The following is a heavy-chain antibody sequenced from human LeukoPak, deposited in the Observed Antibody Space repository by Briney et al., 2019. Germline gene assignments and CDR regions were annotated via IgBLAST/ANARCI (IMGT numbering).Heavy chain of an antibody. D-gene: IGHD6-13*01. CDR1: GFNFSTDN. Sequence: GGALRLSCAASGFNFSTDNMNWVRQARGKGLEWVSSISSSSSYIYYADPVKSRFTISRDDAKTSLDLQMNSLRAEHTAVYYCARDSECVRSWAIAALPTLDCWGQGTLVTVSS. CDR3: ARDSECVRSWAIAALPTLDC. V-gene: IGHV3-21*01. J-gene: IGHJ4*02. CDR2: ISSSSSYI.